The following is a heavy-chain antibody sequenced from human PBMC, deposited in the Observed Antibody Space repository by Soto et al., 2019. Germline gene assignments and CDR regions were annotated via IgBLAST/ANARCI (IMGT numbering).Heavy chain of an antibody. CDR2: INGGNGNT. D-gene: IGHD3-10*01. CDR1: GYTFITYA. J-gene: IGHJ4*02. Sequence: QVQLVQSGAEVKKTGASVKVSCKASGYTFITYAIHWVRQAPGQRLEWMGWINGGNGNTKYSQKFQGRVTITRDTSASTAYMEPSSLRSEDTAVYYCARDNGSGSYYPFDYWGQGTLVTVSS. CDR3: ARDNGSGSYYPFDY. V-gene: IGHV1-3*01.